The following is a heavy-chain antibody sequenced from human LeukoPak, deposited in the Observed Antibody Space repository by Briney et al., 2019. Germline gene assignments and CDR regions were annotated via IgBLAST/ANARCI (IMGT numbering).Heavy chain of an antibody. V-gene: IGHV3-48*04. CDR1: GFTFSSYA. J-gene: IGHJ4*02. D-gene: IGHD5-18*01. Sequence: GGSLRLSCAASGFTFSSYAMNWVRQAPGKGLEWVSYISSSGSTIYYADSVKGRFTISRDNAKNSLYLQMNSLRAEDTAVYYCARDDTKRILLGYWGQGTLVTVSS. CDR3: ARDDTKRILLGY. CDR2: ISSSGSTI.